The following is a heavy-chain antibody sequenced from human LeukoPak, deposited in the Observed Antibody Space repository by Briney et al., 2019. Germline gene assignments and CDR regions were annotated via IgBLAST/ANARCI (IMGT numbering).Heavy chain of an antibody. J-gene: IGHJ4*02. CDR3: AKVRVASYYFDY. CDR2: ISHSDGNT. D-gene: IGHD2-15*01. V-gene: IGHV3-23*01. Sequence: RAGGSLRLSCAASGFTFSSYAMSWVRQAPGKGLEWVSTISHSDGNTNYTDSVKGRFTISRDNSKNTLSLQMNSLRAEDTAVYYCAKVRVASYYFDYWGQGALVTVSS. CDR1: GFTFSSYA.